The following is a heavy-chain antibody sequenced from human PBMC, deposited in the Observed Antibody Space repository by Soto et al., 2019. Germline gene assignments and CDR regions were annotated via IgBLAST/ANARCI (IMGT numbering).Heavy chain of an antibody. D-gene: IGHD1-20*01. CDR1: GYTFTSYG. J-gene: IGHJ2*01. V-gene: IGHV1-18*01. CDR2: ISAYNGNT. CDR3: ARDNWNGPYHRYFDL. Sequence: AAVKCSCQASGYTFTSYGISWVRQAPGQGLEWMGWISAYNGNTNYEQKLQGRVTMTTDTSTSTAYMELRSLRSDDTAVYYCARDNWNGPYHRYFDLWGRGTLVTVPS.